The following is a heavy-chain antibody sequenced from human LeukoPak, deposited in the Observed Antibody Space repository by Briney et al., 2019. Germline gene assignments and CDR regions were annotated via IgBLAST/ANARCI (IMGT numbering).Heavy chain of an antibody. J-gene: IGHJ6*02. CDR1: GGSISSYY. V-gene: IGHV4-59*08. CDR2: IYYSGST. CDR3: ARAAMAHYYYYGMDV. Sequence: SETLSLTCTVSGGSISSYYWSWIRQPPGKGLEGIGYIYYSGSTNYNPSLKSRVTISVDTSKNQCSLKMSSVTAADTAVYYCARAAMAHYYYYGMDVWGQGTTVTVSS. D-gene: IGHD5-18*01.